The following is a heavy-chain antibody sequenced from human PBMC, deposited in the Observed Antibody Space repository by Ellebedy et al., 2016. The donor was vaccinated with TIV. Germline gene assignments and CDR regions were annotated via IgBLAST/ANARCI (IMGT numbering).Heavy chain of an antibody. CDR1: GYTFSNYY. CDR3: ARDFGVRRFGELLP. D-gene: IGHD3-10*01. CDR2: ISAYNGNT. Sequence: AASVKVSCKASGYTFSNYYMHWVRQAPGQGLEWMGWISAYNGNTNYAQKLQGRVTMTTDTSTSTAYMELRSLRSDDTAVYYCARDFGVRRFGELLPWGQGTLVTVSS. J-gene: IGHJ4*02. V-gene: IGHV1-18*04.